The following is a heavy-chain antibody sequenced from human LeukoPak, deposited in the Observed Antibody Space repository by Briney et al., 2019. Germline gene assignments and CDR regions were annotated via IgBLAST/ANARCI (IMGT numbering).Heavy chain of an antibody. J-gene: IGHJ5*02. CDR1: GGTFSSYA. Sequence: GASVKVSCKASGGTFSSYAFSWVRQAPGQGLEWLGGIIPLFDIPNYAQNFQGRVTFTADKSTSTVYMELSSLRSEDTAVYYCARESFRRVAAAGWSWFDPWGQGTLVTVSS. D-gene: IGHD6-13*01. V-gene: IGHV1-69*10. CDR3: ARESFRRVAAAGWSWFDP. CDR2: IIPLFDIP.